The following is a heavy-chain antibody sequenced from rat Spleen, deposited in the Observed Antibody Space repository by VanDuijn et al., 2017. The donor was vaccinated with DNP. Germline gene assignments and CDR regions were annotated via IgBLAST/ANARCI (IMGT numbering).Heavy chain of an antibody. Sequence: EVQLVGSDGGLVQPGRSLKVSCAASGFTFSDYYMAWVRQAPTKGLEWVATINDDGGSTYYRDSVKGRFSISRDNAKSTLYLQMNSLRSEDTATYFCTSNPHIRTAAPFDYWGQGVMVTVSS. V-gene: IGHV5-20*01. CDR2: INDDGGST. CDR1: GFTFSDYY. CDR3: TSNPHIRTAAPFDY. J-gene: IGHJ2*01. D-gene: IGHD3-8*01.